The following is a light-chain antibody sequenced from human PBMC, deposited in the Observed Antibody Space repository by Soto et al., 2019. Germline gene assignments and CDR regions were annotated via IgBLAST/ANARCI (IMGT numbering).Light chain of an antibody. CDR3: CSYAGTFTHVV. J-gene: IGLJ2*01. Sequence: QSALTQPRSVSGSPGQSITISCTGTSSDIGRYNCVSWYHQHPGKAPKLMIYDVSKRPSGVPDRFSGSKSDNTASLTISGLQAEDEADYYCCSYAGTFTHVVFGGGTKLTVL. V-gene: IGLV2-11*01. CDR2: DVS. CDR1: SSDIGRYNC.